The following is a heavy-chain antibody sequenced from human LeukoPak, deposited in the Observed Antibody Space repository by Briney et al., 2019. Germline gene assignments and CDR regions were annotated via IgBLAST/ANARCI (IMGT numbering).Heavy chain of an antibody. CDR2: ISNSGTST. V-gene: IGHV3-23*01. CDR1: GFAFSSSA. Sequence: GGSLRLSCAASGFAFSSSAMSWVRQAPGKGLEWVSAISNSGTSTYYADSVKGRFTISRDNSKNTLFLQMNTLRPEDTAVYYCAKALSSSWSRGRYFDSWGQGTLATVSS. CDR3: AKALSSSWSRGRYFDS. D-gene: IGHD6-13*01. J-gene: IGHJ4*02.